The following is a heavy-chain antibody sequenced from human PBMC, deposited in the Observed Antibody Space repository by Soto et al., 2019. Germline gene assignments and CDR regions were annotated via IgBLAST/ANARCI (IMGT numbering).Heavy chain of an antibody. J-gene: IGHJ4*02. D-gene: IGHD4-17*01. CDR1: GTRLSGLP. CDR2: LDYEEGER. CDR3: AAGVTTFGY. Sequence: GASVKVSCKVSGTRLSGLPMHWVRQARGKGLEWMGSLDYEEGERSFAHRFKGRLTVTKDTSTDTAYMELSSLMSEDTAVYYCAAGVTTFGYWGQGTLVTISS. V-gene: IGHV1-24*01.